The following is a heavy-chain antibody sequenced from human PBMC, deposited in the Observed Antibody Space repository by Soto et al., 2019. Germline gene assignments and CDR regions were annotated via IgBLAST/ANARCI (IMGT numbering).Heavy chain of an antibody. CDR1: AGTFPHYG. Sequence: QVQLVQSGPEVRVPGSSVKVSCKASAGTFPHYGLSWVRQAPGQGLEWIGGIIPVLASTTYAQNFQGRVSIIADASTNTVYMELGSLRYDDTAVYYCATWGMEIRAHFDYWGQGTPVTVSS. D-gene: IGHD7-27*01. CDR3: ATWGMEIRAHFDY. J-gene: IGHJ4*02. CDR2: IIPVLAST. V-gene: IGHV1-69*01.